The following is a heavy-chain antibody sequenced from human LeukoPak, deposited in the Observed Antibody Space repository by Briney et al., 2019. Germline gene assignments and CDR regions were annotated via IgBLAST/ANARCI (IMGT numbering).Heavy chain of an antibody. CDR1: GFTFSSYA. CDR3: AKGISIAVVGYFDY. V-gene: IGHV3-30*18. CDR2: ISYDGSNK. Sequence: PGGSLRLSCAASGFTFSSYAMSWVRQAPGKGLEWVAVISYDGSNKYYADSVKGRFTISRDNSKNTLYLQMNSLRAEDTAVYYCAKGISIAVVGYFDYWGEGTLVTVSS. J-gene: IGHJ4*02. D-gene: IGHD6-19*01.